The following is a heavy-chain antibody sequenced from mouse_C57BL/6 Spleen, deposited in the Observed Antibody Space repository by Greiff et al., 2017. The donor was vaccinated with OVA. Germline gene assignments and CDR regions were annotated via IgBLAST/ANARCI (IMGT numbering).Heavy chain of an antibody. CDR2: ISSGSSTI. J-gene: IGHJ2*01. Sequence: VQLQQSGGGLVKPGGSLKLSCAASGFTFSDYGMHWVRQAPEKGLEWVAYISSGSSTIYYADTVKGRFTISRDNAKNTLFLQMTSLRSEDTAMYYCARRDYFDYWGQGTTLTVSS. CDR3: ARRDYFDY. CDR1: GFTFSDYG. V-gene: IGHV5-17*01.